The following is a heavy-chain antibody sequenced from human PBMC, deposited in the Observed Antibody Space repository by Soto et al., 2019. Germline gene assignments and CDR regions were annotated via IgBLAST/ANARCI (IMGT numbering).Heavy chain of an antibody. Sequence: QVQLVESGGGLVKPGGSLRLSCAASGFTFSDYYMSWIRQAPGKGLEWVSYISSSSSYTNYADSVKGRFTISRDNAKNSLYLQMNSLRAEDTDVYYCARGVGGDCSGGSCHYFDYWGQGTLVTVSS. J-gene: IGHJ4*02. CDR3: ARGVGGDCSGGSCHYFDY. D-gene: IGHD2-15*01. CDR2: ISSSSSYT. V-gene: IGHV3-11*06. CDR1: GFTFSDYY.